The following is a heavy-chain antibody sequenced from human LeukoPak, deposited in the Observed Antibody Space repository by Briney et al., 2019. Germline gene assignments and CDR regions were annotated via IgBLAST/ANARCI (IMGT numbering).Heavy chain of an antibody. V-gene: IGHV3-64*01. CDR1: GFTFSSYA. J-gene: IGHJ6*03. Sequence: GGSLRLSCAASGFTFSSYAMHWVRQAPGKGLEYVSAISSNGGSTYYANSVKGRFTISRDNSKNTLYLQMGSLRAEDMAVYYCASRNYYYYYMDVWGKGTTVTISS. CDR2: ISSNGGST. CDR3: ASRNYYYYYMDV.